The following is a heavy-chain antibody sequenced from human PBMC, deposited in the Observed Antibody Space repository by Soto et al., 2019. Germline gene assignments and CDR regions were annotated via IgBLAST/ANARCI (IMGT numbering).Heavy chain of an antibody. CDR3: APRASGTFSQGENFYGIEA. D-gene: IGHD3-10*01. Sequence: QVQLEQSGAEVRKPGSSVRVSCKASGGTLTHYGISWVRQAPGQGLEWMGGIIPVFKTSNYAQNFQGRLSILGVETMTTAHLDPSGLRSGDTAIYYCAPRASGTFSQGENFYGIEARGPGTTVTVSS. CDR2: IIPVFKTS. J-gene: IGHJ6*02. CDR1: GGTLTHYG. V-gene: IGHV1-69*01.